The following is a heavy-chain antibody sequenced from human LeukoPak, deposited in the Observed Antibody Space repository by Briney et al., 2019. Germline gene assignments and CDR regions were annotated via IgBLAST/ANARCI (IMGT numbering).Heavy chain of an antibody. J-gene: IGHJ4*02. CDR1: GYIFTSYD. CDR2: MSPNSGDT. V-gene: IGHV1-8*01. D-gene: IGHD7-27*01. CDR3: ARGPPNWGYDY. Sequence: GASVKVSCKASGYIFTSYDFNWVRQATGQRPEWMGGMSPNSGDTGYAQKFRDRVTMTRNTSISTAYMELSSLRSDDTAVYYCARGPPNWGYDYWGPGTLVTVSS.